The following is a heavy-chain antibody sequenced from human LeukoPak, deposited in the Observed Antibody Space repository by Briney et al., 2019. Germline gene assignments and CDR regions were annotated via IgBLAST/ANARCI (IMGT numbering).Heavy chain of an antibody. D-gene: IGHD6-13*01. CDR1: GFTFSSYA. Sequence: AGGSLRLSCAASGFTFSSYAMSWVRQAPGKGLEWVSAISGSGGSTYYADSVKGRFTISRDNSKNTLYLQMNSLRAEDTAVYYCAKGKYSNSWYNWFDPWGQGTLVTVSS. CDR2: ISGSGGST. J-gene: IGHJ5*02. V-gene: IGHV3-23*01. CDR3: AKGKYSNSWYNWFDP.